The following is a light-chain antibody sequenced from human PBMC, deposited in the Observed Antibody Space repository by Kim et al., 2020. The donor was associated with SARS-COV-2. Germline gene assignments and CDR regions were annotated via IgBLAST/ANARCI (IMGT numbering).Light chain of an antibody. CDR1: QSIDSS. Sequence: EIVLTQSPDFQSVTPKEKVTITCRASQSIDSSLHWYQQKPDQSPKLLINYASQSLSGVASRFSGSRSGTDFTLTINSLEPEDAATYYCNQSNSFPYTFGQGTKVEI. CDR3: NQSNSFPYT. CDR2: YAS. V-gene: IGKV6-21*01. J-gene: IGKJ2*01.